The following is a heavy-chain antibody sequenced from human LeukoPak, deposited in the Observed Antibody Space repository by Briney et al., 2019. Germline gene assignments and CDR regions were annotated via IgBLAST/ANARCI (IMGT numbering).Heavy chain of an antibody. CDR3: ARGHGAVAGNDY. V-gene: IGHV1-8*02. J-gene: IGHJ4*02. CDR2: MNPNSGNT. CDR1: GYTFTSYY. Sequence: ASVKVSCKASGYTFTSYYMHWVRQAPGQGLEWMGWMNPNSGNTGYAQRFQGRVTMTRNTSISTAYMELSSLRSEDTAVYYCARGHGAVAGNDYWGQGTLVTVSS. D-gene: IGHD6-19*01.